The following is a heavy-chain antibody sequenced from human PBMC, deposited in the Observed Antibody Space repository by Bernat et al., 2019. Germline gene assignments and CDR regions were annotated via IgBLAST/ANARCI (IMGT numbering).Heavy chain of an antibody. CDR1: GGSISSSSYY. CDR3: ASLSDEYGDIYWYFDL. J-gene: IGHJ2*01. CDR2: IYYSGST. V-gene: IGHV4-39*01. Sequence: QLQLQEPGPGLVKPSETLSLTCTVSGGSISSSSYYWGWIRQPPGKGLEWIGSIYYSGSTYYNPALKSRVTISVDTSKNQFSLTLSSVTAADTAVYYCASLSDEYGDIYWYFDLWGRGTLVTVSS. D-gene: IGHD4-17*01.